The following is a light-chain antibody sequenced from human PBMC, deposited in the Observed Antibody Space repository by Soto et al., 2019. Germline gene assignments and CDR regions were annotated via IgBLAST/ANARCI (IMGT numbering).Light chain of an antibody. CDR2: DVS. Sequence: QSALTQPASVSGSPGQSIIISCTATSGYVGAYNYVSWYQHHPGKAPKLMIYDVSNRPSGISNRFSGSKSGNTASLTISGLQAEDEADYFCSSYTSTSTWVFGGGTQLTVL. CDR1: SGYVGAYNY. V-gene: IGLV2-14*03. J-gene: IGLJ3*02. CDR3: SSYTSTSTWV.